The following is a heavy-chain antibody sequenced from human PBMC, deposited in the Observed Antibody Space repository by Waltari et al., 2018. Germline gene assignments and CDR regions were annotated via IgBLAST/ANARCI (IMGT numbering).Heavy chain of an antibody. J-gene: IGHJ4*02. Sequence: VQLVESGGGVVEPGGSLRLSCEGSGFTFRRYGIHWVRQPPGKGLEWVANIKQDGSEKYYVDSVKGRFTISRDNAKNSLYLQMNSLRAEDTAVYYCARVKGPIDYWGQGTLVTVSS. CDR2: IKQDGSEK. CDR1: GFTFRRYG. CDR3: ARVKGPIDY. V-gene: IGHV3-7*01.